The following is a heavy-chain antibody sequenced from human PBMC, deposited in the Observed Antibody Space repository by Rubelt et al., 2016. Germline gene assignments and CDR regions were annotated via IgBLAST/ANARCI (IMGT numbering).Heavy chain of an antibody. Sequence: QVQLVQSGAEVKKPGASVKVSCKASGYPFLSYGITWVRQAPGQGLEWMGWISTYNGNADYAQKFQGRVTITRDTSATTAYMELSSLRSEDTAVYYCASSYNYDCVSWGQGTLVTVSS. CDR3: ASSYNYDCVS. J-gene: IGHJ5*02. D-gene: IGHD3-16*01. CDR2: ISTYNGNA. V-gene: IGHV1-18*01. CDR1: GYPFLSYG.